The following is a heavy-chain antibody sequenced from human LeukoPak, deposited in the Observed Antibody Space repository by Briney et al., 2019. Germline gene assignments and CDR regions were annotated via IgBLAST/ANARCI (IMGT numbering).Heavy chain of an antibody. CDR2: IIPILGIA. CDR3: ARDLWGSVYDSSGYLPFY. CDR1: GGTFSSYA. V-gene: IGHV1-69*04. Sequence: SVRVSCKASGGTFSSYAISWVRQAPGQGLEWMGRIIPILGIANYAQKFQGRVTITADKSTSTAYMELSSLRSEDTAVYYCARDLWGSVYDSSGYLPFYWGQGTLVTVSS. D-gene: IGHD3-22*01. J-gene: IGHJ4*02.